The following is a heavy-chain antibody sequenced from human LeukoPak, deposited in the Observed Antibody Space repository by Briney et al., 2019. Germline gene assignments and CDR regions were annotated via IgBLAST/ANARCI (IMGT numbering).Heavy chain of an antibody. D-gene: IGHD3-10*01. Sequence: SETLSLTCAVYGGSFSGYYWSWIRQPPGKGLEWIGEISHSGSTNYNPSLKSRVTISVDTSKNQFSLKLSSVTAADTAVYYCARRSRIGYYGSGTNWFDPWGQGTLVTVSS. CDR2: ISHSGST. J-gene: IGHJ5*02. V-gene: IGHV4-34*01. CDR3: ARRSRIGYYGSGTNWFDP. CDR1: GGSFSGYY.